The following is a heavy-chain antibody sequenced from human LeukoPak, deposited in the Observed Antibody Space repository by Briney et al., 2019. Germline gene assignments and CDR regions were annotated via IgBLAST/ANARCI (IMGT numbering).Heavy chain of an antibody. CDR2: INHSGST. D-gene: IGHD6-13*01. Sequence: PSETLSLTCAVYGGSFSGYYWSWIRQPPGKGLEWIGEINHSGSTNYNPSLKSRVTISVDTSKNQFSLKLSSVTAADTAVYYCAREKAGTLFNWGQGTLVTVSS. CDR1: GGSFSGYY. CDR3: AREKAGTLFN. J-gene: IGHJ4*02. V-gene: IGHV4-34*01.